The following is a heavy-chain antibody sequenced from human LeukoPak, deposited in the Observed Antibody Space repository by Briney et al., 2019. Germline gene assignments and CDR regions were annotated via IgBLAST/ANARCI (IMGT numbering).Heavy chain of an antibody. Sequence: TGGSLRLSCAASGFTFSSYSMNWVRQAPGKGLEWVSYISSSSSTIYYADSVKGRFTISRDNAKNSLYLQMNSLRAEDTAVYYCAREFRPLVGSGYSPWGQGTLVTVSS. CDR2: ISSSSSTI. J-gene: IGHJ5*02. V-gene: IGHV3-48*04. CDR1: GFTFSSYS. D-gene: IGHD3-22*01. CDR3: AREFRPLVGSGYSP.